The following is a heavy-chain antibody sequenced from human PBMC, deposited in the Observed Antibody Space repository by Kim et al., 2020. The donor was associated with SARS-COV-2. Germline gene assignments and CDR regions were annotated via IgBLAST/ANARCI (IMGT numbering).Heavy chain of an antibody. V-gene: IGHV4-39*01. CDR3: ARLLRVTTNYFDY. Sequence: YNPSRKRRVTISVDTSKNQFSLKLSAVTAAETAVYYCARLLRVTTNYFDYWGQGTLVTVSS. J-gene: IGHJ4*02. D-gene: IGHD4-4*01.